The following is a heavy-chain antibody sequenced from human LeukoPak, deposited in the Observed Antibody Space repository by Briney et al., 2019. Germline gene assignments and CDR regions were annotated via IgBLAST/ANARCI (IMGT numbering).Heavy chain of an antibody. V-gene: IGHV1-3*01. D-gene: IGHD6-13*01. Sequence: ASVKVSCKASGYTFTSYAIHWVRQAPGQRLEWMGWINAGNGNTKYSQKFQGRVTITRDTSASTAYMELSSLRSEDTAVYYCVREPYSSSWYYCYGMDVWGQGTTVTVSS. CDR2: INAGNGNT. J-gene: IGHJ6*02. CDR3: VREPYSSSWYYCYGMDV. CDR1: GYTFTSYA.